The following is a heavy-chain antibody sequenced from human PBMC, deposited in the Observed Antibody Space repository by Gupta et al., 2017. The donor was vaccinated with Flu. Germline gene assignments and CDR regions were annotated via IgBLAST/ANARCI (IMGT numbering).Heavy chain of an antibody. D-gene: IGHD1-26*01. J-gene: IGHJ5*02. V-gene: IGHV1-69*18. CDR1: GGIFSRYA. Sequence: QVQLVQSEAEVKTPGSSVRVPCKASGGIFSRYAISWVRQAPGQGLEWMGTIIAIFGTTNYAQNFQDRVTITADESTSTVYMELSSLRSEDTAVYYCARDSSYSGSYYVSWGQGTLVTVSS. CDR3: ARDSSYSGSYYVS. CDR2: IIAIFGTT.